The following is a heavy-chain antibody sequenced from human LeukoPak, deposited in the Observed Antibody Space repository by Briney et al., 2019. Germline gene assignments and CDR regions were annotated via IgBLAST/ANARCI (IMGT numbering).Heavy chain of an antibody. V-gene: IGHV3-30*03. CDR3: ARDGLLRFLEWLPFYYGLDV. CDR2: ISHDGNNE. Sequence: GGSLRLSCAASGFTFTNYGFHWVRQAPGKGLEWVALISHDGNNEYYADSVKGRFATSRDDSKNTLYLQMNSLRAEDTAVYYCARDGLLRFLEWLPFYYGLDVWGQGTTVTVSS. D-gene: IGHD3-3*01. J-gene: IGHJ6*02. CDR1: GFTFTNYG.